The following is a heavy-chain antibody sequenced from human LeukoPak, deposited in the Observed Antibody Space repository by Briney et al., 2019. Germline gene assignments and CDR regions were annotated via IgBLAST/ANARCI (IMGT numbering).Heavy chain of an antibody. CDR3: ARERESSRIVEDYYYMDV. CDR1: GGSISSSSYY. D-gene: IGHD3-22*01. Sequence: PSETLSLTCTVSGGSISSSSYYWGWIRQPPGKGLEWIGSIYYSGSTYYNPSLKSRVTISVDTSKNQFSLKLSSVTAADTAVFYCARERESSRIVEDYYYMDVWGKGTTVTVSS. V-gene: IGHV4-39*07. CDR2: IYYSGST. J-gene: IGHJ6*03.